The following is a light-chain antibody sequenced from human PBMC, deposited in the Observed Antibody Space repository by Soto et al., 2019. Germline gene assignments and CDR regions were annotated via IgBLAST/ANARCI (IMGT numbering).Light chain of an antibody. Sequence: EIVMTQSPATLPVSPGERATLSCRASQSVSSHLAWYQQKPGQAPRLLIYGASTRATGIPARFSGSGSGTDFTLTISSLEAEDVAVYYCQQYYTAPLTFGQGTKVDIK. CDR1: QSVSSH. CDR3: QQYYTAPLT. V-gene: IGKV3-15*01. CDR2: GAS. J-gene: IGKJ1*01.